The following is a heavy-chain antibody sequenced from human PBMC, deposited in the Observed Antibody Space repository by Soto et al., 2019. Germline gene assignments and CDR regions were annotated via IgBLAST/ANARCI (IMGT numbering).Heavy chain of an antibody. CDR1: GFTFSSYA. Sequence: GGSLRLSCAASGFTFSSYAMRWVRQAPGKGLEWVSAISGSGGSTYYADSVKGRFTISRDNSKNTLYLQMNSLRAEDTAVYYCAKDPVLDDFWSGTSGFDYWGQGTLVTVSS. CDR2: ISGSGGST. V-gene: IGHV3-23*01. CDR3: AKDPVLDDFWSGTSGFDY. J-gene: IGHJ4*02. D-gene: IGHD3-3*01.